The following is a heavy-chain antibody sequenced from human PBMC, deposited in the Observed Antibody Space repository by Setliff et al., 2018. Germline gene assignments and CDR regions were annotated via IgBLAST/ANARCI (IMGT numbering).Heavy chain of an antibody. D-gene: IGHD4-17*01. CDR2: IYPGDSDT. V-gene: IGHV5-51*01. CDR1: GYSFTNNW. Sequence: PGESLKISCQGSGYSFTNNWIGWVRQMPGKGLEWMGIIYPGDSDTRYSPSFQGQVTISADKSISTAYLQWRSLKASDTAMYYCVRDTDGLDYWGQGTLVTVSS. CDR3: VRDTDGLDY. J-gene: IGHJ4*02.